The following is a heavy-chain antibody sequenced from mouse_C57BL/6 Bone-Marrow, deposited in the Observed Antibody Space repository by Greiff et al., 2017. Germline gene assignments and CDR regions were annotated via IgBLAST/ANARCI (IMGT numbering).Heavy chain of an antibody. CDR3: ARFVYDYDYAMDY. V-gene: IGHV1-53*01. D-gene: IGHD2-4*01. Sequence: QVQLQQPGTELVKPGASVKLSCKASGYTFTSYWMHWVKQRPGQGLEWIGNINPSNGGTNYNEKFKSKATLTVDKSSSTAYMQLSSLTYEDSAVYYCARFVYDYDYAMDYWGQGTSVTVSS. J-gene: IGHJ4*01. CDR1: GYTFTSYW. CDR2: INPSNGGT.